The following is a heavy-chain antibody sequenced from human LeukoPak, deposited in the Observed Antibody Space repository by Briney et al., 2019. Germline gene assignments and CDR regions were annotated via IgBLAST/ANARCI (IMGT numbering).Heavy chain of an antibody. V-gene: IGHV3-23*01. J-gene: IGHJ5*02. CDR2: ISGSGGST. CDR1: GFTFSSYS. CDR3: AKDPSSSWPYNWLDP. D-gene: IGHD6-13*01. Sequence: GGSLRLSCAASGFTFSSYSMNWVRQAPGKGLEWVSAISGSGGSTYYADSVKGRFTISRDNSKNTLYLQMNSLRAEDTAVYYCAKDPSSSWPYNWLDPWGQGTLVTVSS.